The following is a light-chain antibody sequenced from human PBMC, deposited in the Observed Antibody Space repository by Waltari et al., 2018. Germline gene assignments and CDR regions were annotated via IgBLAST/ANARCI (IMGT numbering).Light chain of an antibody. V-gene: IGKV3-15*01. CDR1: QSVSSN. Sequence: ELVMTQSPATLSVSPGERATLSCRASQSVSSNFAWYQQKPGQAPRLLIYDASTRATGIPARFSGSGSGTEFTLTINSLQSEDFAVYYCQLYNNWPPWTFGQGTKVEIK. CDR3: QLYNNWPPWT. CDR2: DAS. J-gene: IGKJ1*01.